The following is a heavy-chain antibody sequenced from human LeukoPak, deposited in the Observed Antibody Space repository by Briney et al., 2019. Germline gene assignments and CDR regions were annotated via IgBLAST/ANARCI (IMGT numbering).Heavy chain of an antibody. CDR2: IRYDGSNK. CDR3: AKDLGYDSSGYYIDY. Sequence: GGSLRLSCAASGFTFSSYGMHWVRQAPGKGLEWVAFIRYDGSNKYYADSVKGRFTISRDNSKNTLYLQTNSLRAEDTAVYYCAKDLGYDSSGYYIDYWGQGTLVTVSS. V-gene: IGHV3-30*02. D-gene: IGHD3-22*01. J-gene: IGHJ4*02. CDR1: GFTFSSYG.